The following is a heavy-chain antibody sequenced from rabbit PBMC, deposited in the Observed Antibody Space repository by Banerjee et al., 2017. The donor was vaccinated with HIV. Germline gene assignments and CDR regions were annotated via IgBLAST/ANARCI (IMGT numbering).Heavy chain of an antibody. V-gene: IGHV1S45*01. Sequence: QEQLEESGGDLVKPEGSLTLACTASGFSFSGIYWICWVRQAPGKGLEWIACIYAGSTSYASGAKGRITIAKTSSITVTLQMTRLTAADTATYFCARGYTDITRLDLWGQGTLVTVS. CDR3: ARGYTDITRLDL. CDR1: GFSFSGIYW. CDR2: IYAGST. J-gene: IGHJ3*01. D-gene: IGHD1-1*01.